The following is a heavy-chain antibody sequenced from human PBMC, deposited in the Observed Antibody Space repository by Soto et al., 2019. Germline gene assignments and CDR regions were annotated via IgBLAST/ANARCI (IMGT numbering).Heavy chain of an antibody. D-gene: IGHD2-15*01. J-gene: IGHJ3*01. CDR2: IGVRDDNT. V-gene: IGHV3-23*01. CDR1: GLTFSTYA. CDR3: AKSKEGYATTFYQAFDV. Sequence: EVQLLESGGGLVQPGGSLRLSCAASGLTFSTYAMNWVRQTPGKGLDWVSTIGVRDDNTYYADSVRGRFTISRDNSKETLYLHMNSLRAEDTDLYDCAKSKEGYATTFYQAFDVWGRGTMVTVSS.